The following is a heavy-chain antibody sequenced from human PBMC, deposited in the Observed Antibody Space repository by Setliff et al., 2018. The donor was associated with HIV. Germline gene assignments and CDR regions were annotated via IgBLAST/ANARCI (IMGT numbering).Heavy chain of an antibody. D-gene: IGHD1-20*01. CDR3: ARVRFNFDNVRCFDL. CDR2: IYDSGHT. Sequence: PSETLSLTCTVSGGSISSYYWSWIRQPAGKGLAWIGNIYDSGHTFYNPSLKSRVTMSLDTSRNEVSLRLSSVTAADTATYFCARVRFNFDNVRCFDLWGPGTLVTVSS. CDR1: GGSISSYY. V-gene: IGHV4-59*04. J-gene: IGHJ2*01.